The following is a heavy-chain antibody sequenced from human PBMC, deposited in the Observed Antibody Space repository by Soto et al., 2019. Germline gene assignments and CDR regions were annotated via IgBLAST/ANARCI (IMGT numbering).Heavy chain of an antibody. D-gene: IGHD3-10*01. J-gene: IGHJ6*02. V-gene: IGHV4-4*02. CDR1: GGSISSSNW. CDR2: IYHSGST. Sequence: QVQLQESGPGLVKPSGTLSLTCAVSGGSISSSNWWRWVRQPPGEGLEWIGEIYHSGSTNYHPSLKSRVTISVDKSKNQLSLKLSSVTAADTAVYYCARGCIPGEQYYYGMDVWGQGTTVTVSS. CDR3: ARGCIPGEQYYYGMDV.